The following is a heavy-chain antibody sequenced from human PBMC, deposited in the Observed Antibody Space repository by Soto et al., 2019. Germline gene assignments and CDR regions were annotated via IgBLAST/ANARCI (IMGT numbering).Heavy chain of an antibody. Sequence: QVQLVQSGAEVKKPGASVKVSCKASGDTFTDYYIHWVRQAPGQGLEWMGTVNPSGGHTTYAQHFLGRMTMTRDTSTSTLYMELASLTSEDTAIYFCARGGHVVVGTAALDYWGQGTLGTVSS. D-gene: IGHD2-21*02. J-gene: IGHJ4*02. CDR1: GDTFTDYY. V-gene: IGHV1-46*01. CDR2: VNPSGGHT. CDR3: ARGGHVVVGTAALDY.